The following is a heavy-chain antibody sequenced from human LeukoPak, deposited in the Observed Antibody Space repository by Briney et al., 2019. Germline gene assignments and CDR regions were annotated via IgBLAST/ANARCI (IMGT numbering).Heavy chain of an antibody. Sequence: GSLRLSCAASGFTFSSYAMSWVRQAPGKGLEWVSSISGSNDNTYYADSVKDRFTVSRDNSKNTLFLQMNSLRPEDTAVYYCAKDSDIAVAGSDDALDVWGQGTMVTVSS. CDR2: ISGSNDNT. V-gene: IGHV3-23*01. D-gene: IGHD6-19*01. J-gene: IGHJ3*01. CDR1: GFTFSSYA. CDR3: AKDSDIAVAGSDDALDV.